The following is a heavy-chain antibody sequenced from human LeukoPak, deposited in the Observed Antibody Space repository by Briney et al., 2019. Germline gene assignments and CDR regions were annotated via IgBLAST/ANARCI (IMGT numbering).Heavy chain of an antibody. D-gene: IGHD3-22*01. V-gene: IGHV3-9*01. CDR3: AKDLTMIDGEEGY. Sequence: GRSLRLSCAASGFTFDDYAMHWVRQAPGKGLEWVSGISWNSGSIGYADSVKGRFTISRDNAKNSLYLQMNSLRAEDTAVYYCAKDLTMIDGEEGYWGQGTLVTVSS. CDR1: GFTFDDYA. CDR2: ISWNSGSI. J-gene: IGHJ4*02.